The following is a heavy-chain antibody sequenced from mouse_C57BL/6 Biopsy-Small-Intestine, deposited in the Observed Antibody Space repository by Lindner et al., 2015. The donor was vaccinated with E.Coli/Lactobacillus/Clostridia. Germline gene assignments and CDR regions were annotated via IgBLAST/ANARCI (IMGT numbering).Heavy chain of an antibody. D-gene: IGHD2-13*01. CDR2: INPNSGGT. J-gene: IGHJ4*01. CDR1: GYTFTGYY. Sequence: SVKVSCKASGYTFTGYYMHWVRQAPGQGLEWMGWINPNSGGTDYAQKFQGRVTMTRDTSISTAYMELSRLRSDDTAVYYCARLGDTVTTRYNDYWGQGTLVTVSS. CDR3: ARLGDTVTTRYNDY. V-gene: IGHV1S29*02.